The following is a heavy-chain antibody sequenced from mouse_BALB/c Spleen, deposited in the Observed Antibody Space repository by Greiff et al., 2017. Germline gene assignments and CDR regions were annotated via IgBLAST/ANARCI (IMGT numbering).Heavy chain of an antibody. J-gene: IGHJ3*01. CDR2: ISDGGSYT. V-gene: IGHV5-4*02. D-gene: IGHD2-1*01. CDR1: GFTFSDYY. Sequence: EVKVVESGGGLVTPGGSLKLSCAASGFTFSDYYMYWVRQTPEKRLEWVATISDGGSYTYYPDSVKGRFTISRDNAKNNLYLQMSSLKSEDTAMYYCARGYGNYEGCAYWGQGTLVTVSA. CDR3: ARGYGNYEGCAY.